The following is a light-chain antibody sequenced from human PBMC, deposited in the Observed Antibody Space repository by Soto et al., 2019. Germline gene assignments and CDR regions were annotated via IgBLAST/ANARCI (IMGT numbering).Light chain of an antibody. CDR2: AAS. CDR3: QKYNSARWT. Sequence: EIQMTQSPRSLSASVEDIVTITCRAIQGISNYLAWYQQKPGKVPKLLIFAASTLHSGVPPRFSGSGSGTDFTLTISSLQPEDVATYYCQKYNSARWTFGQGTKVDIK. CDR1: QGISNY. J-gene: IGKJ1*01. V-gene: IGKV1-27*01.